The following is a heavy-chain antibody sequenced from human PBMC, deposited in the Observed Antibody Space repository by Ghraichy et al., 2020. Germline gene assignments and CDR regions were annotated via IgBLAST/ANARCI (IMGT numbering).Heavy chain of an antibody. CDR1: NYTSATYG. Sequence: ASVKVSCKTSNYTSATYGISWVRQAPGQGLEWMGWISPNSGETKYGQTFQGRVTLTADTPTRTVYMELKTLRSDDTAVYYCAGDSPTWYHWFDPWGQGTLVTVSS. V-gene: IGHV1-18*01. D-gene: IGHD6-13*01. CDR2: ISPNSGET. J-gene: IGHJ5*02. CDR3: AGDSPTWYHWFDP.